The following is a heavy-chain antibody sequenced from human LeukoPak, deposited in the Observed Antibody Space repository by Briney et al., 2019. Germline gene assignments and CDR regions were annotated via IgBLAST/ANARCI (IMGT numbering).Heavy chain of an antibody. Sequence: GGSLRLSCAASGFTFSSYGMHWVRQAPGKGLEWVAVISYDGSNKYYADSVKGRFTISRDNSKNTLYLQMNSLRAEDTAVYYCAKDLYVVAGLLAELRQRYCSSTSCYAAPDYWGQGTLATVSS. CDR1: GFTFSSYG. V-gene: IGHV3-30*18. D-gene: IGHD2-2*01. CDR2: ISYDGSNK. CDR3: AKDLYVVAGLLAELRQRYCSSTSCYAAPDY. J-gene: IGHJ4*02.